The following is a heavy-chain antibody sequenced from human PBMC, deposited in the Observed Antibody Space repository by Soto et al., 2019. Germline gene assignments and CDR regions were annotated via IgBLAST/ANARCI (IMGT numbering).Heavy chain of an antibody. Sequence: QVQLVESGGGVVQPGKSLRLACAASGFSFRSYGMHWVRQPPGKGLEWVAAVWYDGSKEHYADSVKGRFTISRDNSKNTLYRQMSRLRVEDTANYYCAGGPGRTCTGASCSMPPYWAQGALVTVSS. D-gene: IGHD2-2*01. J-gene: IGHJ4*02. CDR2: VWYDGSKE. CDR1: GFSFRSYG. CDR3: AGGPGRTCTGASCSMPPY. V-gene: IGHV3-33*01.